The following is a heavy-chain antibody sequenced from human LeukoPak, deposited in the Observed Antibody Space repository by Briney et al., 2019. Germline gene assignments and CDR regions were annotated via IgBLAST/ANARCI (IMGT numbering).Heavy chain of an antibody. D-gene: IGHD2-15*01. CDR3: AKDGSFRPGGSCFDY. Sequence: PGGSLRLSCAASGFTFSSYGMHWVRQAPGKGLEWVAFIRYDGSNKYYADSVKDRFTISRDNSKNTLYLQMNSLRAEDTAVYYCAKDGSFRPGGSCFDYWGQGTLVTVSS. J-gene: IGHJ4*02. CDR1: GFTFSSYG. V-gene: IGHV3-30*02. CDR2: IRYDGSNK.